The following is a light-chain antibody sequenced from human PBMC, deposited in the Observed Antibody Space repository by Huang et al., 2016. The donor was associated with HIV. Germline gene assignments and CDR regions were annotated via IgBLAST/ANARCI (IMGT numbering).Light chain of an antibody. CDR1: QSIGSW. CDR3: QQYNSHPLT. V-gene: IGKV1-5*01. Sequence: DIQMTQSPSTLSAFVGDRVTITCRVSQSIGSWLAWYQQKPGKAPKLLIYDASSLESGVPSRFSGRGSGTEFTLTISSLQPDDFATYYCQQYNSHPLTFGGGTTVEIK. J-gene: IGKJ4*01. CDR2: DAS.